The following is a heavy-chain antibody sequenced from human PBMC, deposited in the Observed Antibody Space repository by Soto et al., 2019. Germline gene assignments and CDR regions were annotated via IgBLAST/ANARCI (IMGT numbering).Heavy chain of an antibody. CDR1: GFTFNNAW. J-gene: IGHJ4*02. D-gene: IGHD3-22*01. CDR2: IKGEADGGTT. Sequence: GGSLRLSCAASGFTFNNAWMSWVRQAPGKGLEWVGRIKGEADGGTTDYAAPVKGRITTSRDHSKDTLYLQMNSLKTEDTAVYYCTTGLSNGYYNFDYWGQGTPVTVSS. V-gene: IGHV3-15*01. CDR3: TTGLSNGYYNFDY.